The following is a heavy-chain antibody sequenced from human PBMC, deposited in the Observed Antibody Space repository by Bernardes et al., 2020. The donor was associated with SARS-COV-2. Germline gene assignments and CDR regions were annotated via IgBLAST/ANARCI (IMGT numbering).Heavy chain of an antibody. CDR1: GYTLTELS. CDR3: ATGKAVAGSPLHYYYYYGMDV. Sequence: ASVKVSCKVSGYTLTELSMHWVRQAPGKGLEWMGGFDPEDGETIYAQKFQGRVTMTEDTSTDTAYMELSSLRSEDTAVYYCATGKAVAGSPLHYYYYYGMDVWGQGTTVTVSS. D-gene: IGHD6-19*01. CDR2: FDPEDGET. V-gene: IGHV1-24*01. J-gene: IGHJ6*02.